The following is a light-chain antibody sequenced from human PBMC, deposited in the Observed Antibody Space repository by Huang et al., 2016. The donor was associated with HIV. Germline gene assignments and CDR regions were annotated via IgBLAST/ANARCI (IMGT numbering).Light chain of an antibody. CDR2: GAS. Sequence: EIVMTQSPATLFVFPGEKATLSCRASQTISNNLAWYQQKPGQAPRLLLYGASTRATDIPARFSGIGYGTDFTLTISSLQSEDFAVYYCQHYNNWPPLTFGGGTKVEIK. J-gene: IGKJ4*01. CDR1: QTISNN. V-gene: IGKV3-15*01. CDR3: QHYNNWPPLT.